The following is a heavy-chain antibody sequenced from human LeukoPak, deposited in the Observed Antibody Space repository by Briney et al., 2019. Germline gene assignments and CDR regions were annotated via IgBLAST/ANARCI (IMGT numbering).Heavy chain of an antibody. CDR3: TRERPSQYYYYGMDV. J-gene: IGHJ6*02. Sequence: TGGSLRLSCAASGFTFSSYWMSWVRQAPGKGLEWVANIKEDGSEKYYVDSVKGRFSISRDNAKISLYLQMNSLRAEDTAVYYCTRERPSQYYYYGMDVWGQGTTVTVSS. CDR2: IKEDGSEK. V-gene: IGHV3-7*01. CDR1: GFTFSSYW.